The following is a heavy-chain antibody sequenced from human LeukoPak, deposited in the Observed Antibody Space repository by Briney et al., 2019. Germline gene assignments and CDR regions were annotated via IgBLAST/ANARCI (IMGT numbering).Heavy chain of an antibody. CDR2: INPSGGST. Sequence: ASVKVSCKASGYTFTSYYMHWVRQAPGQGLEWMGIINPSGGSTSYARKFQGRVTMTRDTSTSTVYMELSSLRSEDTAVYYCARGYCSSTSCYTADDAFDIWGQGTMVTVSS. V-gene: IGHV1-46*01. D-gene: IGHD2-2*02. J-gene: IGHJ3*02. CDR1: GYTFTSYY. CDR3: ARGYCSSTSCYTADDAFDI.